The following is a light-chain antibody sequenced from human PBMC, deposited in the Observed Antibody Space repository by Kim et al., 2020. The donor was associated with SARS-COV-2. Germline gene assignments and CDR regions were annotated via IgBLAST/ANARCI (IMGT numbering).Light chain of an antibody. CDR3: QVWDSSTAV. Sequence: SYELTQPPSVSVALGQSARITCGGNNIGRKNVHWYQQKPGQAPVLVIYRDTDRPSGIPERFSGSNSGNTATLTISRAQAGDEADYYCQVWDSSTAVFGGGTQLTVL. J-gene: IGLJ3*02. CDR2: RDT. V-gene: IGLV3-9*01. CDR1: NIGRKN.